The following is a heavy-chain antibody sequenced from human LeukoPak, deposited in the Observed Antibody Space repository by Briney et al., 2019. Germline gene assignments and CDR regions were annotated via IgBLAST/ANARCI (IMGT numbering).Heavy chain of an antibody. V-gene: IGHV4-34*01. Sequence: SETLSLTCAVYGGSFSGYYWSWIRQPPGKGLEWIGEINHSGSTNYNPSIKSRVTISVDTSKNQFSPKLSSVTAADTAVYYCARSYYDFWSGYIKVPDYWGQGTLVTISS. CDR1: GGSFSGYY. J-gene: IGHJ4*02. CDR2: INHSGST. D-gene: IGHD3-3*01. CDR3: ARSYYDFWSGYIKVPDY.